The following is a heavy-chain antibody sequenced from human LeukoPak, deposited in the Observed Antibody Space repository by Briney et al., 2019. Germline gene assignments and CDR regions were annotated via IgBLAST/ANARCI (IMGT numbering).Heavy chain of an antibody. V-gene: IGHV3-21*01. CDR3: ARDGGGFYCSSTSRYTVGFDY. J-gene: IGHJ4*02. Sequence: GGSLRLSCAASGFTFSSYSMNWVRQAPGKGLEWVSSISSSSSYIYYADSVKGRFTISRDNAKNSLYLQMNSLRAEDTAVYYCARDGGGFYCSSTSRYTVGFDYWGQGTLVTVSS. D-gene: IGHD2-2*02. CDR1: GFTFSSYS. CDR2: ISSSSSYI.